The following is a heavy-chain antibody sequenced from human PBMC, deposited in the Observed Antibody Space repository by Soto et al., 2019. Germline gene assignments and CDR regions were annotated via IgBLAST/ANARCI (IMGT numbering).Heavy chain of an antibody. J-gene: IGHJ6*02. V-gene: IGHV3-23*01. D-gene: IGHD2-2*01. CDR3: ARAEYKLKYLYYYGMDV. Sequence: GGSLRLSCAASGFTFSSYAMSWVRQAPGKGLEWVSAISGSGGSTYYADSVKGRFTISRDNSKNTLYLQMNSLRAEDTAVYYCARAEYKLKYLYYYGMDVWGQGTTVTVSS. CDR1: GFTFSSYA. CDR2: ISGSGGST.